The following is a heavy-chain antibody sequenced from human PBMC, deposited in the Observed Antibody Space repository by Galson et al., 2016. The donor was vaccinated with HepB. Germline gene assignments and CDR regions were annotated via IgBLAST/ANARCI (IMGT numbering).Heavy chain of an antibody. J-gene: IGHJ4*02. Sequence: SLRLSCAASGFTFRSYWMSWIRQAPGKGLEWVANIKQDGGEKDYVASVKGRFTISRDNSKNTLFLQMDSLRPEDTAVYYCHNGRENNYWGQGTLVTVSS. CDR1: GFTFRSYW. CDR2: IKQDGGEK. D-gene: IGHD1-14*01. V-gene: IGHV3-7*03. CDR3: HNGRENNY.